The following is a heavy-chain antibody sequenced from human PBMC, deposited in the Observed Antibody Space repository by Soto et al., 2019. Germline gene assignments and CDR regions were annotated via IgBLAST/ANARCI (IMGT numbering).Heavy chain of an antibody. D-gene: IGHD4-17*01. J-gene: IGHJ4*02. Sequence: SETLSLTCAVYGGSFSGYYWSWIRQPPGKGLEWIGEINHSGSTNYNPSLKSRVTISVDTSKNQFSLKLSSVTAADTAVYYCASLGPYGDYPDYWGQGTLVTVSS. CDR2: INHSGST. V-gene: IGHV4-34*01. CDR3: ASLGPYGDYPDY. CDR1: GGSFSGYY.